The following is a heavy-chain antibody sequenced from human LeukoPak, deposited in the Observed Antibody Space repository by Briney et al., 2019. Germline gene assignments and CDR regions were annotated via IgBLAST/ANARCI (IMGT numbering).Heavy chain of an antibody. CDR1: GCSISSYY. Sequence: SETLSLTCTVSGCSISSYYWSWIRQPPGKGLEWIGYIYYSGSTNYNPSLKSRVTISVDTSKNQFSLKLSSVTAADTAVYYCARGSGHYYYYGMDVWGQGTTVTVSS. V-gene: IGHV4-59*01. CDR2: IYYSGST. J-gene: IGHJ6*02. CDR3: ARGSGHYYYYGMDV.